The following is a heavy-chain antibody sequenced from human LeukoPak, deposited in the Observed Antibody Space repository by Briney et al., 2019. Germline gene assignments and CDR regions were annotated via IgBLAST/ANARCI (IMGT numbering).Heavy chain of an antibody. Sequence: PGGSLRLSCAASGFTFSSYEMNRVRQAPGKGLEWISYISSSGSTMYYADSVKGRFTISRDNAKNSLYLQMNSLRAEDTAIYYCASSSWYALDYWGQGTLVTVSS. CDR1: GFTFSSYE. J-gene: IGHJ4*02. D-gene: IGHD6-13*01. V-gene: IGHV3-48*03. CDR3: ASSSWYALDY. CDR2: ISSSGSTM.